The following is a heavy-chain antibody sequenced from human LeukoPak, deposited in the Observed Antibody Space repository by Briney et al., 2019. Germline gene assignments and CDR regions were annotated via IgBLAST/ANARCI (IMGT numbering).Heavy chain of an antibody. CDR3: ARDRSGNSGGLGD. CDR1: GYSFTSYG. CDR2: ISVYNGNT. V-gene: IGHV1-18*01. D-gene: IGHD1-26*01. Sequence: GASVKVSCKASGYSFTSYGISWVRQVPGQGLEWMGWISVYNGNTNYAQKVQGRVTMTTDTSTSTAYMELRSLTSDDTAVYYCARDRSGNSGGLGDWGQGTLVTVSS. J-gene: IGHJ4*02.